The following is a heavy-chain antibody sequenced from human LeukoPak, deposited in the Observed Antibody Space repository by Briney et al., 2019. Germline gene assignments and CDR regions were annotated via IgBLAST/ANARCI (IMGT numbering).Heavy chain of an antibody. CDR3: ARAYGDYFED. J-gene: IGHJ4*02. CDR2: INPSGGST. V-gene: IGHV1-46*01. Sequence: ASVKVSCKTSGYTFTSYFIHWMRQAPGQGLEWMGIINPSGGSTSYAQKFQGRVTMTRDTSTSTVYMELSSLRSYDTAVYYCARAYGDYFEDGGQGTLVAVSS. D-gene: IGHD4-17*01. CDR1: GYTFTSYF.